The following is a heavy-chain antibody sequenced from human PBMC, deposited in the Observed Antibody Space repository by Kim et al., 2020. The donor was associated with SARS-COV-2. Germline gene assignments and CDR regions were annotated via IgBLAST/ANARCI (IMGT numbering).Heavy chain of an antibody. Sequence: GGSLRLSCAASGFTFSSYGMHWVRQAPGKGLEWVAVISYDGSNKYYADSVKGRFTISRDNSKNTLYLQMNSLRAEDTAVYYCAGDGGDYDYWGQGTLVTV. V-gene: IGHV3-33*05. D-gene: IGHD3-16*01. CDR2: ISYDGSNK. CDR1: GFTFSSYG. J-gene: IGHJ4*02. CDR3: AGDGGDYDY.